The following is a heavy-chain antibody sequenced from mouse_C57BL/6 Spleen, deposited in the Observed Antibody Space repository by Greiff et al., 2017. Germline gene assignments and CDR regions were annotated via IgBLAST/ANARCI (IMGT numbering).Heavy chain of an antibody. CDR1: GFTFSDYG. J-gene: IGHJ3*01. Sequence: EVKVEESGGGLVKPGGSLKLSCAASGFTFSDYGMHWVRQAPEKGLEWVAYISSGSSTIYYADTVKGRFTISRDNAKNTLFLQMTSLRSEDTAMYYCARDSSGYPFAYWGQGTLVTVSA. CDR3: ARDSSGYPFAY. CDR2: ISSGSSTI. D-gene: IGHD3-2*02. V-gene: IGHV5-17*01.